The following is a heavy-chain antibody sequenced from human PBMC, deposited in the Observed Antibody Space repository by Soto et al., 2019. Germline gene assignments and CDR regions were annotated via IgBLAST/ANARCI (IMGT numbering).Heavy chain of an antibody. V-gene: IGHV1-2*02. J-gene: IGHJ6*02. CDR1: GYTFTGYY. Sequence: ASEKVSFTASGYTFTGYYMHWVRQAPGQGLEWMGWINPNSGGTNYAQKFQGRFTMTRDTSISTADMELSRLRSYDTAVYYFARDLAIHFYYGMHXWGHGTTLTVS. CDR3: ARDLAIHFYYGMHX. CDR2: INPNSGGT. D-gene: IGHD3-3*01.